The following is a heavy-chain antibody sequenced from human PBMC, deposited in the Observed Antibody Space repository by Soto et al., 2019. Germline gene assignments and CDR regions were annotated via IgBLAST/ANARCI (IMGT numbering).Heavy chain of an antibody. CDR2: IYYSGST. J-gene: IGHJ4*02. V-gene: IGHV4-39*07. D-gene: IGHD6-13*01. CDR1: GGSISSSGYY. CDR3: ARDPAYSSSWYGHFDY. Sequence: LSLTCTVSGGSISSSGYYWGWIRQPPGKGLEWIGSIYYSGSTYYNPSLKSRVTISVDTSKNQFSLKLSSVTAADTAVYYCARDPAYSSSWYGHFDYWGQGTLVTVSS.